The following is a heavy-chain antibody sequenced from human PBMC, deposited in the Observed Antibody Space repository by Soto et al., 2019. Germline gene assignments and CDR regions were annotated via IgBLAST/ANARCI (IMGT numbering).Heavy chain of an antibody. V-gene: IGHV3-30-3*01. Sequence: QVQLVESGGGVVQPGRSLRLSCAASGFTFSSYAMHWVRQAPGKGLEWVAVISYDGSNKYYADSVKGRFTISRDNSKNTLYLQMNSLRAEATAVYYCAREGGWYGSAFDYWGQGTLVTVSS. D-gene: IGHD6-19*01. CDR3: AREGGWYGSAFDY. CDR1: GFTFSSYA. J-gene: IGHJ4*02. CDR2: ISYDGSNK.